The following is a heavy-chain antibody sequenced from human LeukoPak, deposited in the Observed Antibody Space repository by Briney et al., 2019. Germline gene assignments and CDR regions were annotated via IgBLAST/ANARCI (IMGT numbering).Heavy chain of an antibody. D-gene: IGHD2-2*01. J-gene: IGHJ4*02. CDR1: GFTFSTYG. V-gene: IGHV3-30*02. Sequence: GGSLRLSCAASGFTFSTYGMHWVRQAPGKGLEWVAFIRHDGSNKYYGDSVKGRFTISRDNSKNTLYLQMNTLSAEDTAVYYCAKNSYSNSPYQLDYWGQGTLVTVSS. CDR3: AKNSYSNSPYQLDY. CDR2: IRHDGSNK.